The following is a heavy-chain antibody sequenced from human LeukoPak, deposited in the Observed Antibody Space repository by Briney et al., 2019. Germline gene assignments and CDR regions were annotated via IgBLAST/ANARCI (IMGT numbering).Heavy chain of an antibody. D-gene: IGHD3-10*01. CDR3: ASSGSIYDSGSAFDY. Sequence: GASVKVSCKASGYTFTSYGISWVRQAPGQGLEWMGWISAYNGNTNYAQKLQGRVTMTTDTSTSTAYMELRSLRSDDTAVYYCASSGSIYDSGSAFDYWGQGTLVTVSS. J-gene: IGHJ4*02. CDR2: ISAYNGNT. V-gene: IGHV1-18*01. CDR1: GYTFTSYG.